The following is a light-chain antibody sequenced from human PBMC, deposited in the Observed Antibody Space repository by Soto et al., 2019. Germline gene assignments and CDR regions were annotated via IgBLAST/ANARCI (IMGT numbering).Light chain of an antibody. CDR2: GAS. V-gene: IGKV3-11*01. CDR3: XQRHSGWT. CDR1: QSVSSY. J-gene: IGKJ1*01. Sequence: EIVLTQSPATLSLSPGERAPLSCRARQSVSSYLAWYQQNPGQAPNLLIYGASNRATGIPARFSGSGSGTDFTLTISSLEPEDFAVYXXXQRHSGWTFGQGTKVDIK.